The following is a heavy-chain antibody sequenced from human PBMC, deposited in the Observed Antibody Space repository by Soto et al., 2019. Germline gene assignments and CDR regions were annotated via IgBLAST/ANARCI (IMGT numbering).Heavy chain of an antibody. CDR3: ARDGTYNWV. J-gene: IGHJ4*02. CDR2: IFSNGDT. Sequence: ELQLVASGGGLVXPGGSLXLSCAASGFTVXXNYVRWVRQAPGKGLEWVSLIFSNGDTRYADSVKGRFTISRDSSSNTLYLQMNSLRVEDTAVYYCARDGTYNWVGGQGIHVTVSS. V-gene: IGHV3-66*01. CDR1: GFTVXXNY. D-gene: IGHD1-1*01.